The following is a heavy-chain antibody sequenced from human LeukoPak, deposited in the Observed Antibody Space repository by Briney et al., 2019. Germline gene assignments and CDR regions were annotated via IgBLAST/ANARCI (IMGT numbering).Heavy chain of an antibody. J-gene: IGHJ6*02. Sequence: GSSVKVSCTASGGTFNYAFSWVRQAPGQGLEWVGRIIPIIDMANYAPNFQARVTITADKSTNTAYMELTSLRSEDSAVYYCARARQVTRDYYFYGMDVWGQGTTVTVSS. CDR1: GGTFNYA. CDR3: ARARQVTRDYYFYGMDV. CDR2: IIPIIDMA. V-gene: IGHV1-69*04.